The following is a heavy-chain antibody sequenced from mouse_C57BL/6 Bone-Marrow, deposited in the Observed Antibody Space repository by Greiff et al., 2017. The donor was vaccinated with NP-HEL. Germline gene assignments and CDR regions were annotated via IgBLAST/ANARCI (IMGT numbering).Heavy chain of an antibody. V-gene: IGHV1-72*01. J-gene: IGHJ4*01. CDR2: IDPNSGGT. CDR1: GYTFTSYW. CDR3: ARSDYYGSNYYAMDY. Sequence: QVHVKQSGAELVKPGASVKLSCKASGYTFTSYWMHWVKQRPGRGLEWIGRIDPNSGGTKYNEKFKSKATLTVDKPSSTAYMQLSSLTSEDSAVYYCARSDYYGSNYYAMDYWGQGTSVTVSS. D-gene: IGHD1-1*01.